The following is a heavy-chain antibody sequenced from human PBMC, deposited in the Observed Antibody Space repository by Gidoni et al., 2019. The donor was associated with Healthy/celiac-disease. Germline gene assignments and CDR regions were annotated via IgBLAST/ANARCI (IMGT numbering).Heavy chain of an antibody. CDR2: IWYEGSNK. D-gene: IGHD3-3*01. V-gene: IGHV3-33*01. Sequence: QVQLVESGGGVVQPGRSLRLSCAASGFTFSSYGMHWVRQAPGKGLAWVAVIWYEGSNKYYADSVKGRFTFSRDNSKNTLYLQMNSLRAEDTAVYYCAREGSLYDFWSGYYAFDIWGQGTMVTVSS. J-gene: IGHJ3*02. CDR1: GFTFSSYG. CDR3: AREGSLYDFWSGYYAFDI.